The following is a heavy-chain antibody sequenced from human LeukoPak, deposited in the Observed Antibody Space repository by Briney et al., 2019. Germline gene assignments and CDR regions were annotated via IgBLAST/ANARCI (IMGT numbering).Heavy chain of an antibody. CDR2: INPNSGGT. CDR3: ARSLGYSSGWGYYYYMDV. CDR1: GYTFTGYY. V-gene: IGHV1-2*02. J-gene: IGHJ6*03. Sequence: ASVKVSCKASGYTFTGYYMHWVRQAPRQGLEWMGWINPNSGGTNYAQKFQGRVTMTRDTSISTAYMELSRLRSDDTAVYYCARSLGYSSGWGYYYYMDVWGKGTTVTISS. D-gene: IGHD6-19*01.